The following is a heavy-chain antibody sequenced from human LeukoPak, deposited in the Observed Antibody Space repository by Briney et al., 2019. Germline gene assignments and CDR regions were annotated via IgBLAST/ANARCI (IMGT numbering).Heavy chain of an antibody. J-gene: IGHJ6*03. CDR2: INYSGST. Sequence: SETLSLTCTVSGGSISSYYWSWIRQPPGKGLEWIGDINYSGSTNYNPSLKSRVSISVDTSKNQFSLKLSSVTAADTAVYYCARVECGGDCYSGGYYYYMDVWGKGTTVTVSS. V-gene: IGHV4-59*01. D-gene: IGHD2-21*01. CDR1: GGSISSYY. CDR3: ARVECGGDCYSGGYYYYMDV.